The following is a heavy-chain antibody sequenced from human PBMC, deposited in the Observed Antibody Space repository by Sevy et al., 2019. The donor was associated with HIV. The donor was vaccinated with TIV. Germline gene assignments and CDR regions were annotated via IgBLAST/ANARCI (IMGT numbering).Heavy chain of an antibody. CDR2: ISGISNYI. J-gene: IGHJ3*02. D-gene: IGHD2-2*02. Sequence: GGSLRLSCAASGLTFSSYSMNWVRQAPGKGLECVSSISGISNYIYYADSMKGRFTVSRDNARNSLYLQMNSLRAEDTAVYYCARNNCSITNCYMGDVFDIWGQGTMVTVSS. CDR1: GLTFSSYS. V-gene: IGHV3-21*01. CDR3: ARNNCSITNCYMGDVFDI.